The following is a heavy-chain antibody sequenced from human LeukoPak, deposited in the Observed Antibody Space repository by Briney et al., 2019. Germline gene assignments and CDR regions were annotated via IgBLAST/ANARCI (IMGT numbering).Heavy chain of an antibody. Sequence: PSETLSLTCAVYGGSFSGYYWSWIRQPPGKGLEWIGEINHSGSTNYNPSLKSRVTISVDTSKNQFSLKLSSVTAADTAVYYCARGRWNDDYYYYGMDVWGQGTTVTVSS. CDR3: ARGRWNDDYYYYGMDV. V-gene: IGHV4-34*01. CDR2: INHSGST. D-gene: IGHD1-1*01. J-gene: IGHJ6*02. CDR1: GGSFSGYY.